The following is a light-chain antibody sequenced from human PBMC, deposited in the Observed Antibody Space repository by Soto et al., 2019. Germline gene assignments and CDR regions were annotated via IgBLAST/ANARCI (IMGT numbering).Light chain of an antibody. Sequence: EIVLTQSPATLSLSPGERATLSCRASQSVSSYLAWYQQKPGQAPRLLIYYASNMATGIPARFSGSGSGTDFTLTISSLEPEDFAVYYCQQRSNLPLTFGGGTKVEIK. CDR3: QQRSNLPLT. CDR1: QSVSSY. J-gene: IGKJ4*02. CDR2: YAS. V-gene: IGKV3-11*01.